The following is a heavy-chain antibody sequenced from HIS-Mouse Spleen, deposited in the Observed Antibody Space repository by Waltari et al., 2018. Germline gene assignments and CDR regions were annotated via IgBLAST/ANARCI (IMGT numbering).Heavy chain of an antibody. CDR3: ARDRELYFDY. V-gene: IGHV4-39*07. CDR1: GGSISSSSYY. J-gene: IGHJ4*02. Sequence: QLQLQESGPGLVKPSETLSLTCTVSGGSISSSSYYWGWIRQPPGKGLEGIWSIYYSGSPYYHPSHKSRVTISVDTSKNQFSLKLSSVTAADTAVYYCARDRELYFDYWGQGTLVTVSS. D-gene: IGHD1-26*01. CDR2: IYYSGSP.